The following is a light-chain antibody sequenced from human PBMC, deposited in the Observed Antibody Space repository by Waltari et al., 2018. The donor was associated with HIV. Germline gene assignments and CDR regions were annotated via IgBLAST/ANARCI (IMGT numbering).Light chain of an antibody. J-gene: IGLJ2*01. V-gene: IGLV3-10*01. Sequence: SYELTQPPSVSASPGQTARITCFGDALPKQYAYWYQQKSGQAPVLVIYEDSKRPSGIPERLSGSRSGTMATLTISGAQVEDEGDYHCYSTDSSGFGVFGGGTKLTVL. CDR3: YSTDSSGFGV. CDR1: ALPKQY. CDR2: EDS.